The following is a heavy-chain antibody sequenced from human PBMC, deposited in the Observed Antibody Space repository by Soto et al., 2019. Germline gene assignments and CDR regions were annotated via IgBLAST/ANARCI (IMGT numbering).Heavy chain of an antibody. CDR1: GGSISGGDYY. CDR2: IDKKGNS. V-gene: IGHV4-31*03. Sequence: QVQLQESGPGLVKPSQTLSLTCTVSGGSISGGDYYWNWIRQRPGKGLEWIGYIDKKGNSYPNPMVKSRVTMSLDRSTNQFSLELSSVIAADTGVYFCAGDRAFGLGIVVWDFDYWGQGTLVTVSS. CDR3: AGDRAFGLGIVVWDFDY. J-gene: IGHJ4*02. D-gene: IGHD2-8*02.